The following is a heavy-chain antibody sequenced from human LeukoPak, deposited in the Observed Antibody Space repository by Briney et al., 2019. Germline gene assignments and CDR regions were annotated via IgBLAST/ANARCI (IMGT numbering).Heavy chain of an antibody. Sequence: PSETLSLTCAVYGGSFSGYYWSWIRQPPGKGLEWIGEINHSGSTNYNPSLKSRVAISIDTSKNQFSLKLSSVTATDTAVYYCARVGRWFIPADYWGQGTLVTVSS. CDR3: ARVGRWFIPADY. J-gene: IGHJ4*02. V-gene: IGHV4-34*01. CDR1: GGSFSGYY. CDR2: INHSGST. D-gene: IGHD3-10*01.